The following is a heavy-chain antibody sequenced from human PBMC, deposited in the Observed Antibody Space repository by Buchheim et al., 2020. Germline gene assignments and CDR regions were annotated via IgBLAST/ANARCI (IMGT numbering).Heavy chain of an antibody. J-gene: IGHJ6*02. CDR2: ISYDGSNK. CDR1: GFTFSSYG. Sequence: QVQLVESGGGVVQPGRSLRLSCAASGFTFSSYGMHWVRQAPGKGLEWVAVISYDGSNKYYADSVKGRFTISRDTSKNTLYLQMNSLRAEDTAVYYCAKDLAGTYGSGSYYNNYYYYGMDVWGQGTT. CDR3: AKDLAGTYGSGSYYNNYYYYGMDV. D-gene: IGHD3-10*01. V-gene: IGHV3-30*18.